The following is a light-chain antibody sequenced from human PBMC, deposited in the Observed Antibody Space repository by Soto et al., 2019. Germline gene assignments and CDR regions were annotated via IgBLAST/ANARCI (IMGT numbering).Light chain of an antibody. Sequence: QSALTQPPSASGSLGQSVTISCTGTSSDVGGYNYVSWYQQYPGEAPKFIIYDVSKRPSGVPDRFSASKSGNTASLTVSGLQAEDEASYYCSSYAGNNNYVCGTGTKVTVL. V-gene: IGLV2-8*01. J-gene: IGLJ1*01. CDR2: DVS. CDR1: SSDVGGYNY. CDR3: SSYAGNNNYV.